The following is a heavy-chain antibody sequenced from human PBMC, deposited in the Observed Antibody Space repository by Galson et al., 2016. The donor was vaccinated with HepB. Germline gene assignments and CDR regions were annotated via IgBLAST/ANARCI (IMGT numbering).Heavy chain of an antibody. CDR3: VRGGGTYHFDY. D-gene: IGHD3-16*02. J-gene: IGHJ4*02. V-gene: IGHV1-3*01. CDR1: GYTFTRYT. CDR2: INPGNGNT. Sequence: SVKVSCKASGYTFTRYTMHWVRQAPGQRLEWMGWINPGNGNTKSSQNFQGRVTFTRDTSATIFYMELSSLTSEDTAIYSCVRGGGTYHFDYWGQGPLVTVSS.